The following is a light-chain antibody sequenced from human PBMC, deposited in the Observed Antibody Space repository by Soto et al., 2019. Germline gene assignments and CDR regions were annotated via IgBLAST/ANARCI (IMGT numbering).Light chain of an antibody. J-gene: IGKJ4*01. V-gene: IGKV1-33*01. Sequence: DIQITQARSSLSSSVGDRVTITCQASQDIKNYLNWYQQKSGKAPKLLIYDASDLETGVPSRFSGSGSGTDFTFTINSLQPEDIATYYCQQYDNLPLTFGGGTKVDIK. CDR2: DAS. CDR1: QDIKNY. CDR3: QQYDNLPLT.